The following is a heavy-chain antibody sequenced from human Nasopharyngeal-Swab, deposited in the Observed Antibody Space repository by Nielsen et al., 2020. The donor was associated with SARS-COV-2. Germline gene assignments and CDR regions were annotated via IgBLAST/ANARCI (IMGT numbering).Heavy chain of an antibody. J-gene: IGHJ4*02. CDR3: ARDTPAMFAY. Sequence: GGSLRLSCVASGYSFRTYGMNWVRQAPGKGLEWVSAISSSGDYIYYAPSVEGRFTISRDNAKDSLYLQMNSLRAEDTAIYYCARDTPAMFAYWGQGTLLTVSS. CDR2: ISSSGDYI. V-gene: IGHV3-21*01. CDR1: GYSFRTYG.